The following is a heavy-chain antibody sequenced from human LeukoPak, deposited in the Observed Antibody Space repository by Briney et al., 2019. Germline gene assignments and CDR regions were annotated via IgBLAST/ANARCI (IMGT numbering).Heavy chain of an antibody. CDR2: INWNSGRV. CDR3: ARPLGIFRYFDWLLSDAFDI. CDR1: GFTFDDYA. V-gene: IGHV3-9*01. Sequence: QPGGSLRLSCAASGFTFDDYAMHWVRQAPGKGLEWVSGINWNSGRVGYADSVKGRFTISRDNAKNSLYLQMNSLRVEDTALYYCARPLGIFRYFDWLLSDAFDIWGQGTMVTVSS. D-gene: IGHD3-9*01. J-gene: IGHJ3*02.